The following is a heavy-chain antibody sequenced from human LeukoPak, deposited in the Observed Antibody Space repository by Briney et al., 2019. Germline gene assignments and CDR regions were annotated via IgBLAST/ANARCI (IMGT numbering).Heavy chain of an antibody. Sequence: SETLSLTCTVSGGSISSYYSSWIRQPPGKGLEWIGYIYYSGSTNYNPSLKSRVTISVDTSKNQFSLKLSPVTAADTAVYYCARESGYYYGMDVWGQGTTVTVSS. CDR2: IYYSGST. J-gene: IGHJ6*02. CDR1: GGSISSYY. D-gene: IGHD3-10*01. V-gene: IGHV4-59*01. CDR3: ARESGYYYGMDV.